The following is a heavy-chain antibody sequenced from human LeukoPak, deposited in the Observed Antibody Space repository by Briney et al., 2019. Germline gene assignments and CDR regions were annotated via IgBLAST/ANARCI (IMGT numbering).Heavy chain of an antibody. CDR1: GYTFTGYY. Sequence: ASVKVSCKASGYTFTGYYMHWVRQATGQGLEWMGWINPNSGGTNYAQKFQGWVTMTRDTSISTAYMELSRLRSDDTAVYYCARDMAAAGTSPYYYGMDVWGQGTTVTVSS. J-gene: IGHJ6*02. CDR3: ARDMAAAGTSPYYYGMDV. D-gene: IGHD6-13*01. V-gene: IGHV1-2*04. CDR2: INPNSGGT.